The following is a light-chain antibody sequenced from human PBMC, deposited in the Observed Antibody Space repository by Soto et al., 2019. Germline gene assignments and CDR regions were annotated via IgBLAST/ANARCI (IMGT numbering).Light chain of an antibody. CDR3: MQALQTPETWT. CDR2: LGS. V-gene: IGKV2-28*01. Sequence: DIVMTQSPLSLPVTPGEPASISCRSSQSLLHSNGYNYLDWYLQKPGQPPQLLIYLGSNRASGVPDRFSGSGSGTDFTLKISRVEAEDVGVYYCMQALQTPETWTFGQGTKVEIK. J-gene: IGKJ1*01. CDR1: QSLLHSNGYNY.